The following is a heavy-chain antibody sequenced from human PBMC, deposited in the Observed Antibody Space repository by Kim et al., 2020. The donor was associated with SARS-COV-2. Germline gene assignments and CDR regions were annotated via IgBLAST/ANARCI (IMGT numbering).Heavy chain of an antibody. CDR1: GFTFSTYA. J-gene: IGHJ5*01. D-gene: IGHD3-10*01. Sequence: GGSLRLSCAASGFTFSTYAMSWVRRAPGKGLEWVSGISGSDGSTKYADSVRGRLTLSRDNSKHMVYLQMKSLRTEDTAVYYRAKMGPGCYLKWFDSWG. CDR3: AKMGPGCYLKWFDS. V-gene: IGHV3-23*01. CDR2: ISGSDGST.